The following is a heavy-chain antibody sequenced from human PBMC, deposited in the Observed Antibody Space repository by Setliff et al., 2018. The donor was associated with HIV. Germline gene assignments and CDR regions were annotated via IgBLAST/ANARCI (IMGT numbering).Heavy chain of an antibody. CDR2: VFYSGST. V-gene: IGHV4-39*01. CDR1: GDSINSRPYY. CDR3: ARFPTVVTAPGF. J-gene: IGHJ4*02. D-gene: IGHD2-21*02. Sequence: PSETLSLTCSVSGDSINSRPYYYGWLRQPPGKGLEWIGNVFYSGSTYYNPSLKSRVSMSIDTSRNQFSLKLTSVTAADTAVYFCARFPTVVTAPGFWDRGTLVTVSS.